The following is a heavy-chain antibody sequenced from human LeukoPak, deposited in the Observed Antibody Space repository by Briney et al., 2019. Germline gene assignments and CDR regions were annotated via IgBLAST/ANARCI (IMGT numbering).Heavy chain of an antibody. V-gene: IGHV1-69*05. CDR1: GGTFSSYA. CDR2: IIPIFGTA. CDR3: ARSRIAVAPFDY. D-gene: IGHD6-19*01. Sequence: EASVKVSCKASGGTFSSYAISWVRQAPGQGFEWMGGIIPIFGTANYAQKFQGRVTITTDESTSTAYMELSSLRSEDTAVYYCARSRIAVAPFDYWGQGTLVTVSS. J-gene: IGHJ4*02.